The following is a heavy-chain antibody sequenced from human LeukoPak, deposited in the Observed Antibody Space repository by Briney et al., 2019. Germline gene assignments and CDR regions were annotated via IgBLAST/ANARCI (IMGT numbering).Heavy chain of an antibody. Sequence: SETLSPTCTVSGGSISSSSYYWGWIRQPPGKGLEWIGSIYYSGSTYYNPSLKSRVTISVDTSKNQFSLKLSSVTAADTAVYYCARDRRGIAARSDFDYWGQGTLVTVSS. J-gene: IGHJ4*02. CDR2: IYYSGST. D-gene: IGHD6-6*01. CDR1: GGSISSSSYY. V-gene: IGHV4-39*07. CDR3: ARDRRGIAARSDFDY.